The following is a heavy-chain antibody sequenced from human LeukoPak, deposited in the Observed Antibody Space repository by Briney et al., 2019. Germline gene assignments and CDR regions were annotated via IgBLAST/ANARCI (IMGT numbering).Heavy chain of an antibody. D-gene: IGHD2-15*01. CDR3: ARGGYCSGGSCYSRQYFQH. J-gene: IGHJ1*01. V-gene: IGHV1-46*01. Sequence: ASVKVSCKASGYTFTSYYMHWVRQAPGQGLEWMGIINPSGGSTSYAQKFQGRVTMTRDMSTSTVYMELSSLRSEDTAVYYCARGGYCSGGSCYSRQYFQHWGQGTLVTVSS. CDR2: INPSGGST. CDR1: GYTFTSYY.